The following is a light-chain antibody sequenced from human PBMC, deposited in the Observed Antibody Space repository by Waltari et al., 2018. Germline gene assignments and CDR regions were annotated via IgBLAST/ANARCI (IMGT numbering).Light chain of an antibody. CDR1: QSVLYSSNNKNY. Sequence: DIVMTQSPDSLAVSLGERATINCKSSQSVLYSSNNKNYLAWYQQKPGQPTKLLIYCASTRESGVPDRFSGSGSGTDFTLTISSLQAEDVAVYYCQQYYSTLALTFGGGTKVEIK. V-gene: IGKV4-1*01. J-gene: IGKJ4*01. CDR2: CAS. CDR3: QQYYSTLALT.